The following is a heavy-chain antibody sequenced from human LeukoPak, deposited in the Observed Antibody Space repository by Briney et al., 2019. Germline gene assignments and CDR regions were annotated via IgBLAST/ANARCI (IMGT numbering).Heavy chain of an antibody. CDR1: GYTFTSYY. Sequence: ASVKVSCKASGYTFTSYYMHWVRQAPGQGLEWMGIINPSGGSTSYAQKSQGRVTMTRDTSTSTVYMELSSLRSEDTAVYYCAREGIVVVTAWYWGQGTLVTVSS. CDR2: INPSGGST. CDR3: AREGIVVVTAWY. D-gene: IGHD2-21*02. J-gene: IGHJ4*02. V-gene: IGHV1-46*01.